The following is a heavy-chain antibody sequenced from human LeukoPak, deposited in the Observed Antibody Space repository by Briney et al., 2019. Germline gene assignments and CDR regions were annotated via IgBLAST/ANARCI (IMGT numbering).Heavy chain of an antibody. V-gene: IGHV3-7*01. CDR3: ARLYGVFSDGAGYCSG. CDR2: IKQDGSEK. Sequence: GGSLKLTCAASGFMFSGYWMTWVRQTPGKRLEWVANIKQDGSEKKYVDSVKGRFTISRDNAKNSLSLQMNSLRAEDTAVYYCARLYGVFSDGAGYCSGWGQGTLVTVSS. D-gene: IGHD3-9*01. J-gene: IGHJ4*02. CDR1: GFMFSGYW.